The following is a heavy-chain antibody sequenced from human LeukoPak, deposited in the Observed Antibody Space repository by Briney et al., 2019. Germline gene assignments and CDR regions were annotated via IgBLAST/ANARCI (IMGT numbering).Heavy chain of an antibody. Sequence: GGSLRLSCAASGFTFSSYAMSWVRQAPGKGLEWVAVIWYDGSNKYYADSVKGRFTISRDNSKNTLYLQMNSLRAEDTAVYYCARGGRQLVRGYYYGMDVWGQGTTVTVSS. J-gene: IGHJ6*02. CDR2: IWYDGSNK. CDR3: ARGGRQLVRGYYYGMDV. V-gene: IGHV3-33*08. D-gene: IGHD6-13*01. CDR1: GFTFSSYA.